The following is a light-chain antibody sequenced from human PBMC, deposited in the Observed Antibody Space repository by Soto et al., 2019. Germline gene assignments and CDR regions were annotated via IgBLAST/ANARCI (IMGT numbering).Light chain of an antibody. Sequence: QSVLTQPPSVSGAPGQRVTISCTGSSSNIGAGYDVHWYQQLPGTAPKLLIYGNSNRPSGVPDRFSGSKSGTSASLAITGLQAEDEADYYCQSYDSSLGSRVFGTGTKVTVL. V-gene: IGLV1-40*01. CDR3: QSYDSSLGSRV. CDR1: SSNIGAGYD. CDR2: GNS. J-gene: IGLJ1*01.